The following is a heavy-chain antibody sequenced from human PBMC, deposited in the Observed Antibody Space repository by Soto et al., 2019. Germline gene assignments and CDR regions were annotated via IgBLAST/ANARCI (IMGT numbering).Heavy chain of an antibody. CDR3: ARAEVDLVEVPAAKVGFEY. D-gene: IGHD2-2*01. J-gene: IGHJ4*02. CDR1: GGTFSSYA. CDR2: IVPLFRTT. Sequence: QVQLVQSGAEAKKPGSSVKVSCKTSGGTFSSYAISWVRQAPGQGLEWMGGIVPLFRTTNYAQKFQGRVTITADTSTYTVYMELSGLRSGDTAVYYCARAEVDLVEVPAAKVGFEYWGQGTLVTVSA. V-gene: IGHV1-69*06.